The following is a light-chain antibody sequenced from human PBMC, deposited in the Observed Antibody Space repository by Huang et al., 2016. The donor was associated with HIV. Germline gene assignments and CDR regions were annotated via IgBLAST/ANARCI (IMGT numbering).Light chain of an antibody. V-gene: IGKV3D-15*01. CDR3: QQYDNWPPGLT. Sequence: EIVMTQSPATLSVSPGGGASLSCRASQNVRSNLAWYLQPPGQAPRLLIYDTSTRASGVPARFSGSGSGTEFTLTISGLQSEDFAVYYCQQYDNWPPGLTFGGGTKVEI. J-gene: IGKJ4*01. CDR1: QNVRSN. CDR2: DTS.